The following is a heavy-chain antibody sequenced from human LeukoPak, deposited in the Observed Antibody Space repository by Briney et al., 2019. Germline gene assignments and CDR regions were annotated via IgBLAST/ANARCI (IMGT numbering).Heavy chain of an antibody. CDR3: AKASVAIPQYCSS. V-gene: IGHV3-23*01. CDR2: ISGTGSST. CDR1: GFTFGNYA. Sequence: PGGSLRLSCEASGFTFGNYAMNWVRQAPGKGLEWVSTISGTGSSTYYADSAKGRFTISRDNSKDTLFLQLNSLTAADTAMYFCAKASVAIPQYCSSWGQGTLVTVSS. J-gene: IGHJ5*02. D-gene: IGHD2-2*02.